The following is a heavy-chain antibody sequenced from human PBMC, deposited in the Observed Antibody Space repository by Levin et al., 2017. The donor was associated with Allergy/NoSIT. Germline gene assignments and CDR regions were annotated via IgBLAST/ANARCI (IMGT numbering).Heavy chain of an antibody. CDR2: ISSSSSTI. D-gene: IGHD2-2*01. J-gene: IGHJ3*02. Sequence: GESLKISCAASGFTFSSYSMNWVRQAPGKGLEWVSYISSSSSTIYYADSVKGRFTISRDNAKNSLYLQMNSLRDEDTAVYYCARDLGYCSSTSCYDPIRDALGGAFDIWGQGTMVTVSS. CDR3: ARDLGYCSSTSCYDPIRDALGGAFDI. CDR1: GFTFSSYS. V-gene: IGHV3-48*02.